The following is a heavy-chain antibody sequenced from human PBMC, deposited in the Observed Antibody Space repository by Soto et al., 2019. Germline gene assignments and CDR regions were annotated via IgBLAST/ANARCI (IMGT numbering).Heavy chain of an antibody. CDR1: GYTFTSYA. J-gene: IGHJ4*02. V-gene: IGHV1-3*01. D-gene: IGHD5-18*01. CDR2: INAGNGNT. Sequence: WASVKVSCKASGYTFTSYAMHWVRQAPGQRLEWTGWINAGNGNTKYSQKFQGRVTITRDTSASTAYMELSSLRSEDTAVYYCARDVDTAMTDYWGQGTLVTVSS. CDR3: ARDVDTAMTDY.